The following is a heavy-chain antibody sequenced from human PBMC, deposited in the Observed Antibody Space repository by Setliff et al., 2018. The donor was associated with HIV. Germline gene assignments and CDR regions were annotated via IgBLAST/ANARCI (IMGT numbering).Heavy chain of an antibody. Sequence: SVMVSCKASEDTFNSYTIHWVRQTPGQGLEWMGRTIPVLSMSNFALKFQGRGSIFADKSTSTAYLGLNGLTSEDTAIYYCATSSGSGVAPFDNWGQGTLVTVSS. CDR3: ATSSGSGVAPFDN. D-gene: IGHD3-10*01. V-gene: IGHV1-69*02. CDR2: TIPVLSMS. J-gene: IGHJ4*02. CDR1: EDTFNSYT.